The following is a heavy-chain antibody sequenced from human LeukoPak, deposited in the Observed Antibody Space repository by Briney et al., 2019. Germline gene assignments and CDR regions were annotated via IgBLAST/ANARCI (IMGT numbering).Heavy chain of an antibody. D-gene: IGHD3-22*01. CDR1: GFTFAVYS. Sequence: GGSLRLFCAASGFTFAVYSMQCVRQGPGERPEWVCFISWDRGSSTYYSDSVKGRFTSSRDNSKNSLYLQMNSLRTEGTALYYCAKDRDSRGYYGDAFDIRGQGTMVTVSS. CDR3: AKDRDSRGYYGDAFDI. CDR2: ISWDRGSST. J-gene: IGHJ3*02. V-gene: IGHV3-43*01.